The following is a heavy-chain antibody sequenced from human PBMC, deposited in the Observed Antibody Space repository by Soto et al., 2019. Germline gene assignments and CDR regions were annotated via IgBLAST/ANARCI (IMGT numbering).Heavy chain of an antibody. D-gene: IGHD3-22*01. CDR3: ARDTNYYDSSGYPEIKDAFDI. Sequence: QVQLQESGPGLVKPSQTLSLTCTVSGGSISSGGYYWSWIRQHPGKGLEWIGYIYYSGSTYYNPSLKSRVTISVDTSKNQFSLKLSSVTAADTAVYYCARDTNYYDSSGYPEIKDAFDIWGQGTMVTVSS. J-gene: IGHJ3*02. V-gene: IGHV4-31*03. CDR1: GGSISSGGYY. CDR2: IYYSGST.